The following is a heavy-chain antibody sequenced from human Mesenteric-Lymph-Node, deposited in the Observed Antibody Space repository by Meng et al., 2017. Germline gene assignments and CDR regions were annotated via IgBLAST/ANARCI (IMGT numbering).Heavy chain of an antibody. D-gene: IGHD2-21*02. V-gene: IGHV3-23*01. J-gene: IGHJ4*02. Sequence: GESLKISCAASGFTFSSYAMSWVRQAPGKGLEWVSAISGSGGSTYYADSVKGRFTISRDNSKNTLYLQMNSLRAEDTAVYYCAKDTEAYCGGDCYFSFDYWGQGTLVTVSS. CDR3: AKDTEAYCGGDCYFSFDY. CDR2: ISGSGGST. CDR1: GFTFSSYA.